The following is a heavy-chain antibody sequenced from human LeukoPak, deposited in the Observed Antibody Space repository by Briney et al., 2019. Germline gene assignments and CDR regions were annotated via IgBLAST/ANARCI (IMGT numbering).Heavy chain of an antibody. CDR1: GVSISSSRYY. CDR2: IYYSGRT. CDR3: ARRPYYYGSGSCYFDY. V-gene: IGHV4-39*01. Sequence: DPSETLSLTCTVSGVSISSSRYYWGWIRQPPGKGLEWIVSIYYSGRTYYNPSLKRRVTISVDTSKNQFSLKLSSVTAAATAVYYCARRPYYYGSGSCYFDYWGQGTLVTVSS. D-gene: IGHD3-10*01. J-gene: IGHJ4*02.